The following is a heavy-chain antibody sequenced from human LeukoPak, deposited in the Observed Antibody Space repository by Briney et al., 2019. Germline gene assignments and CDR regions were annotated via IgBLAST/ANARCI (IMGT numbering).Heavy chain of an antibody. D-gene: IGHD3-10*01. CDR3: VRDYYGSGTYQGNYYYGMDV. CDR2: ISGSGDDT. J-gene: IGHJ6*01. Sequence: GGSLRLSCAASGFTFRQYAMSWVRQAPGKGLEWVSGISGSGDDTYYTDSVKGRFTISRDNSNNTMYLQMNNLRSEDTAVYFCVRDYYGSGTYQGNYYYGMDV. CDR1: GFTFRQYA. V-gene: IGHV3-23*01.